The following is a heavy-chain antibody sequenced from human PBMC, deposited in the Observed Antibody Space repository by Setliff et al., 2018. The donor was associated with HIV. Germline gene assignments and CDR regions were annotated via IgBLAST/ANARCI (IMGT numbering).Heavy chain of an antibody. V-gene: IGHV3-7*03. D-gene: IGHD3-10*01. CDR3: AKDKGQKYADY. CDR2: IKEDGSEK. J-gene: IGHJ4*02. Sequence: QAGGSLRLSCAASGFIFSRYWMSWVRQAPGKGLEWAANIKEDGSEKYYVDSVKGRFTVSRDNAENSVYLQMNGLRVDDTALYYCAKDKGQKYADYWGQGTMVTVSS. CDR1: GFIFSRYW.